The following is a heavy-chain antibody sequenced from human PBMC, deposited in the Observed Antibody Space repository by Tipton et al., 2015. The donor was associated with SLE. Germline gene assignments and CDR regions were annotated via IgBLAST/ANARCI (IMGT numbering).Heavy chain of an antibody. CDR3: ARGLGYCTGGSCYKGYYSSYMDV. V-gene: IGHV4-34*01. J-gene: IGHJ6*03. CDR2: INHSVIT. D-gene: IGHD2-15*01. CDR1: GGSLSGNY. Sequence: TLSLTCAVYGGSLSGNYWIWIRQPPGKGLEWIGEINHSVITNYNPSLKSRFTLSVDTSRNQFSLKLSSVTAADSAVYYCARGLGYCTGGSCYKGYYSSYMDVWGEGTTVTVSS.